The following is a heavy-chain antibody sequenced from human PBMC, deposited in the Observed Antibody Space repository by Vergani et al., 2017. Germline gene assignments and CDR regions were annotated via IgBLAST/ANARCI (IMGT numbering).Heavy chain of an antibody. D-gene: IGHD5-12*01. CDR3: AKDYNIMGALHY. CDR2: ITYNGGRT. CDR1: GFTFNIYA. J-gene: IGHJ4*02. Sequence: EVQLVESGGGLVQPGGSLRLSCAASGFTFNIYAMSWVRQAPGKGLERVSTITYNGGRTYYADSVTGRFTISRDNSKNTLFLQLKTLRAEDTGVYYCAKDYNIMGALHYWGQGTLVAVSS. V-gene: IGHV3-23*04.